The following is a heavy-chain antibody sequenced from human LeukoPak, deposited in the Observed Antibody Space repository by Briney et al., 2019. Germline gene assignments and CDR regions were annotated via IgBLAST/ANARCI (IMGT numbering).Heavy chain of an antibody. Sequence: AASVKVSCKGFGYTFTNYYMHWVRQAPGQGPEWMGIVNPNDGSTTYAQKFQGRVTMTRDMSTNTVYMELSSLRSDDTAEYFYAIVSPMTTVARGQGAFDIWGQGTMVIVSA. D-gene: IGHD4-23*01. J-gene: IGHJ3*02. CDR1: GYTFTNYY. CDR2: VNPNDGST. V-gene: IGHV1-46*01. CDR3: AIVSPMTTVARGQGAFDI.